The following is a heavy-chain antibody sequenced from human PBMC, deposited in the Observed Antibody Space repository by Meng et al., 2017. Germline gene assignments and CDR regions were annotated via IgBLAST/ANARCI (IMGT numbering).Heavy chain of an antibody. Sequence: IQLQQSSTGLVKPSQPLSLICAISGDSVSSNSAAWNWIRQSPSRGLEWLGRAYYRSKWYHDYAESVESRISIDPDTSKNQFSLQLRSVTPEDSAVYYCARGSYSFDSWGQRTLVTVSS. CDR2: AYYRSKWYH. CDR3: ARGSYSFDS. J-gene: IGHJ4*02. D-gene: IGHD1-26*01. CDR1: GDSVSSNSAA. V-gene: IGHV6-1*01.